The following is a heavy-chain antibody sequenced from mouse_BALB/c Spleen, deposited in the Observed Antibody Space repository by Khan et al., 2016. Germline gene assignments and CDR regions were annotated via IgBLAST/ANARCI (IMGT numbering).Heavy chain of an antibody. Sequence: EVKLEESGPGLVKPSQSLSLTCSVTGYSITSGYYWNWIRQFPGNKLEWMGYISYDGSNNYNPSLKNRISITSDTSKNQFFLKWNSVTTEDTATXYCASTTVVSDYWGQGTTLTVSS. J-gene: IGHJ2*01. V-gene: IGHV3-6*02. CDR2: ISYDGSN. D-gene: IGHD1-1*01. CDR1: GYSITSGYY. CDR3: ASTTVVSDY.